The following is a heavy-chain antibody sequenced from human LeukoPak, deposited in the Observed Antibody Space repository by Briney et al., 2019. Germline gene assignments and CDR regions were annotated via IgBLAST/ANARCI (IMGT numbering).Heavy chain of an antibody. J-gene: IGHJ4*02. Sequence: GGSLRLSCAASGFTFSSYAMHWVRQAPGKGLEWVAVISYDGSNKYYADSVKGRFTISRDNSKNTLYLQMNSLRAEDTAVYYCARGPTTVTTLGYWGQGTLVTASS. CDR3: ARGPTTVTTLGY. D-gene: IGHD4-17*01. CDR2: ISYDGSNK. V-gene: IGHV3-30*04. CDR1: GFTFSSYA.